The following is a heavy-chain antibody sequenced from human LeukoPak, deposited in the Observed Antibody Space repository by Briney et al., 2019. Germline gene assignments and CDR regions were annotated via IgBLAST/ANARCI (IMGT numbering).Heavy chain of an antibody. J-gene: IGHJ4*02. D-gene: IGHD6-13*01. V-gene: IGHV4-34*01. CDR3: ASASSSWSGIDY. CDR1: GGSFSGYY. Sequence: SETLSLTCAVYGGSFSGYYWSWIRQPPGKGPEWIGEINHSGSTNYNPSLKSRVTISVDTSKNQFSLKLSSVTAADTAVYYCASASSSWSGIDYWGQGTLVTVSS. CDR2: INHSGST.